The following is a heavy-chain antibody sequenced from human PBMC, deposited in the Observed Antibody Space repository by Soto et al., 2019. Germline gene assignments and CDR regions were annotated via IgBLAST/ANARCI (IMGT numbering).Heavy chain of an antibody. CDR3: AREGDSDFAS. D-gene: IGHD3-16*01. CDR1: GGSVSSGSNY. Sequence: ETLSLTCTVSGGSVSSGSNYWIWIRQPPGKALEWVGYIYSSGNTNYNPSLKSRVTISLDTSKNQFSLNLSSVTAADTAVYYCAREGDSDFASWDQGTLVTVSS. V-gene: IGHV4-61*01. J-gene: IGHJ4*02. CDR2: IYSSGNT.